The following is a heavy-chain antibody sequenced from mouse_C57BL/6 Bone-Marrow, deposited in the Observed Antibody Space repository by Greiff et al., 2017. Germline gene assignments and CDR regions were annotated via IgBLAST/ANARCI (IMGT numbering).Heavy chain of an antibody. J-gene: IGHJ4*01. Sequence: VQLQQTGAELVRPGASVKLSCTASGFNIKDDYMHWVKQRPEQGLEWIGWIDPENGDTEYASKFQGKATITADTSSNTAYLQLSSLTSEDTAVYYCTTSSYGNAYYYAMDYWGQGTSVTVSS. CDR2: IDPENGDT. CDR3: TTSSYGNAYYYAMDY. CDR1: GFNIKDDY. D-gene: IGHD2-1*01. V-gene: IGHV14-4*01.